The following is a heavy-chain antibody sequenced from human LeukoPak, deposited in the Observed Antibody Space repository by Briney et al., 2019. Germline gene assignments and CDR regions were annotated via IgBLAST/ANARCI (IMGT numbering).Heavy chain of an antibody. CDR3: ARGPYLRYCSGGSCYGV. V-gene: IGHV3-53*01. J-gene: IGHJ4*02. CDR2: IYSDGST. CDR1: GFTVSGNY. D-gene: IGHD2-15*01. Sequence: GGSLRLSCAASGFTVSGNYMSWVRQAPGKGLEWVSVIYSDGSTYYADSVKGRFTISRDNSKNTLYLQMNSLRAEDTAVYYCARGPYLRYCSGGSCYGVWGQGTLVTVSS.